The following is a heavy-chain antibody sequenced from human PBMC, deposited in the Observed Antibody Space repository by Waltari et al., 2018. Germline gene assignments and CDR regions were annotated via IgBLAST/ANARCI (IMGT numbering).Heavy chain of an antibody. CDR3: ARGELLFDY. CDR2: IYHSGST. J-gene: IGHJ4*02. Sequence: YWNWIRQHPGKGLEWFGYIYHSGSTFYNPSLQSRVTISVDTSKNQFSLKLNSVTAADTAVYYCARGELLFDYWGQGALVTVSS. V-gene: IGHV4-31*02. D-gene: IGHD1-7*01. CDR1: Y.